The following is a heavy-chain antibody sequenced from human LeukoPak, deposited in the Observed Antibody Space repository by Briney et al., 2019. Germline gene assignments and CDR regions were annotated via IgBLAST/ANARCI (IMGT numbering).Heavy chain of an antibody. Sequence: ASVKVSCKASGYTFTGYYMRWVRQAPGQGLEWMGRINPNSGGTNYAQKFQGRVTMTRDTSISTAYMELSRLRSDDTAVYYCARESSGWYYHYWGQGTLVTVSS. D-gene: IGHD6-19*01. CDR3: ARESSGWYYHY. J-gene: IGHJ4*02. CDR1: GYTFTGYY. CDR2: INPNSGGT. V-gene: IGHV1-2*06.